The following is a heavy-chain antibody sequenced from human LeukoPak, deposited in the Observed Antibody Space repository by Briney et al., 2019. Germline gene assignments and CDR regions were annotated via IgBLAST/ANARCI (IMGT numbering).Heavy chain of an antibody. J-gene: IGHJ4*02. CDR1: GGSFSGYY. D-gene: IGHD4-23*01. Sequence: SETLSLTCAVYGGSFSGYYWSWIRQPPGKGLEWIGEINHSGSTNYNPSLKSRVTISVDTSKNQFSLKLSPVTAADTAVYYCARSGSRGYGGNGFHYWGQGTLVTVSS. CDR3: ARSGSRGYGGNGFHY. V-gene: IGHV4-34*01. CDR2: INHSGST.